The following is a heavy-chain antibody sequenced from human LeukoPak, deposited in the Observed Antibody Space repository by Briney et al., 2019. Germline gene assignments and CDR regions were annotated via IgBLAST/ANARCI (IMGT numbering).Heavy chain of an antibody. CDR2: ISYDESNK. V-gene: IGHV3-30-3*01. Sequence: PGRSLRLSCAASGFTFSSYAMHWVRQAPGKGLEWVAVISYDESNKYYADSVKGRFTISRDNSKNTLYLQMNSLRAEDTAVYYCARDSRVTIFGGNYGMDVWGQGTTVTVSS. CDR1: GFTFSSYA. J-gene: IGHJ6*02. CDR3: ARDSRVTIFGGNYGMDV. D-gene: IGHD3-3*01.